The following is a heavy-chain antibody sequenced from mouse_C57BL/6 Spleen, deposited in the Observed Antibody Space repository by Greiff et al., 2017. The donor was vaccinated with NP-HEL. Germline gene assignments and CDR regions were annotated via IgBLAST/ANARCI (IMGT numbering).Heavy chain of an antibody. J-gene: IGHJ4*01. CDR1: GYTFTSYW. Sequence: QVQLQQPGTELVKPGASVKLSCKASGYTFTSYWMHWVKQRPGQGLEWIGNINPSNGGTNYNEKFKSKATLTVDKSSSTAYMQLSSLTSEDAAVYCCARSRYDFFRDYWGQGTSGTVSS. V-gene: IGHV1-53*01. CDR2: INPSNGGT. CDR3: ARSRYDFFRDY. D-gene: IGHD3-2*02.